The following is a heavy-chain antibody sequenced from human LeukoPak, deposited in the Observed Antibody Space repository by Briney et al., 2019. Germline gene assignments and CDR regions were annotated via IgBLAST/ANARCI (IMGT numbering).Heavy chain of an antibody. D-gene: IGHD3-3*01. CDR3: ARAAIFGVVIKRRTMDV. CDR1: GVSFSGYY. V-gene: IGHV4-34*01. J-gene: IGHJ6*03. Sequence: SETLSLTCAVYGVSFSGYYWSWIRQPPGKGLGWSGEINHSGSTNYNPSLKSRVTISVDTSKNQFSLKLSSVTAADTAVYYCARAAIFGVVIKRRTMDVWGKGTTVTVSS. CDR2: INHSGST.